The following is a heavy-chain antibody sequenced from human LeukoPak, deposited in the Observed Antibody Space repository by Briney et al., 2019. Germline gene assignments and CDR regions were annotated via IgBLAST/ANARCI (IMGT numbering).Heavy chain of an antibody. CDR2: IKSKTDGRTT. CDR1: GFTFSNAW. D-gene: IGHD3-22*01. Sequence: GGSLRLSCAASGFTFSNAWMSWVRQAPGKGLEWVGRIKSKTDGRTTDYAAPVKGRFTISRDDSKNTLYLQMNSLKTEDTAVYYCTTDLDSKYYDSSGYYAYWGQGTLVTVSS. V-gene: IGHV3-15*01. CDR3: TTDLDSKYYDSSGYYAY. J-gene: IGHJ4*02.